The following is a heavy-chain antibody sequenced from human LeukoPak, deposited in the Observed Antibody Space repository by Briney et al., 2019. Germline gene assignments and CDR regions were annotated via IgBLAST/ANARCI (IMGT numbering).Heavy chain of an antibody. D-gene: IGHD3-9*01. J-gene: IGHJ3*02. V-gene: IGHV3-23*01. CDR2: ISSSGGSR. CDR3: AKTSLLRYFDWLSGDAFDI. Sequence: PGGSLRLSCAASGITFTKYGMTWVRQAAGKGLEWVSAISSSGGSRHYADSVRGRFTISRDNSKNTLYLQMNSLRAEDTAVYYCAKTSLLRYFDWLSGDAFDIWGQGTMVTVSS. CDR1: GITFTKYG.